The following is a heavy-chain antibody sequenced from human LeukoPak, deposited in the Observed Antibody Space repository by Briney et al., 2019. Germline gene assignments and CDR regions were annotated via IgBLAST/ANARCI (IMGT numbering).Heavy chain of an antibody. CDR3: ARDHNNYYDSRRLDY. Sequence: SETLSLTCTVSVGSISSGRYYWSWIRQHPGKGLQWIGYIYYSGSTYYNPSLKSRVTISVDTSKNQFSLKLSSVTAADTAVYYCARDHNNYYDSRRLDYWGQGTLVTVSS. CDR1: VGSISSGRYY. J-gene: IGHJ4*02. V-gene: IGHV4-31*03. D-gene: IGHD3-22*01. CDR2: IYYSGST.